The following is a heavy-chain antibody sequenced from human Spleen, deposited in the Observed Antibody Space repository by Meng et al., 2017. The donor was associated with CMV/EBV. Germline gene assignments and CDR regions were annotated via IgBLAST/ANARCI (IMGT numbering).Heavy chain of an antibody. V-gene: IGHV3-23*01. J-gene: IGHJ6*02. D-gene: IGHD3-16*01. CDR1: GLTFSAYA. CDR2: ISGSGGAT. Sequence: GESLKISCAASGLTFSAYAMIWVRQAPGKGLEWVAGISGSGGATYFADSVKGRFIISRDNSRHTLHLQLNSLRAEDTAVYYCARGTIMIRDYHHHGLDVWGHGTSVTVSS. CDR3: ARGTIMIRDYHHHGLDV.